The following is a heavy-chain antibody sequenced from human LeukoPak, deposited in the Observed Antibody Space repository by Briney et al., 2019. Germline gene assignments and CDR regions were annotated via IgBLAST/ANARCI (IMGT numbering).Heavy chain of an antibody. Sequence: SETLSLTCTVSGGSISRYYWSWIRQPPGKGLEWMGYIYFTGSTNYNPSLKSRVTMSVDTSNNQFSLKLSSVTAADTAVYYCARRYCTDGVCYLVSWGQGTLVTVSS. CDR3: ARRYCTDGVCYLVS. CDR2: IYFTGST. CDR1: GGSISRYY. D-gene: IGHD2-8*01. V-gene: IGHV4-59*12. J-gene: IGHJ5*02.